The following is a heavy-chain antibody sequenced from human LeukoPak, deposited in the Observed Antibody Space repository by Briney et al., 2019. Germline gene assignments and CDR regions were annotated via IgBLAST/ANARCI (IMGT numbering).Heavy chain of an antibody. CDR1: GGSISSSTYY. CDR3: ARQQADNYYFDY. Sequence: SETRSLTCTVSGGSISSSTYYWAWSLQPPGKWLEWIGSIYYSASTYYNPSLKSRVTISVDTSKNQFSLKLSSVTAADTAVYYRARQQADNYYFDYWGQGTLVTVSS. V-gene: IGHV4-39*01. J-gene: IGHJ4*02. CDR2: IYYSAST. D-gene: IGHD3-9*01.